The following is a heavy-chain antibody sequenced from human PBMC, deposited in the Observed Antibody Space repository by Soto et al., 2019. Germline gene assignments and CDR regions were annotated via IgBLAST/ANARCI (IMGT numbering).Heavy chain of an antibody. CDR2: IIPILGIA. CDR3: ARPAKYSSGWYSWYFDL. Sequence: QVQLVQSGAEVKKPGSSVKVSCKASGGTFSSYTISWVRQAPGQGLEWMGRIIPILGIANYAQKFQGRVTITADKSTSTAYMELRSLRSEDTAVYYCARPAKYSSGWYSWYFDLWVRGTLVTVSS. V-gene: IGHV1-69*02. J-gene: IGHJ2*01. D-gene: IGHD6-19*01. CDR1: GGTFSSYT.